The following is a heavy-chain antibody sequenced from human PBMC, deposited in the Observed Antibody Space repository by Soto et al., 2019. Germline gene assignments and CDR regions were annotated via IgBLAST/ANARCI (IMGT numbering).Heavy chain of an antibody. CDR3: ARRYGTSMDV. CDR2: IYYSGST. CDR1: GGSISSYY. D-gene: IGHD5-18*01. Sequence: QVQLQESGPGLVKPSETLSLTCTVSGGSISSYYWSWIRQPPGKGLQWIGNIYYSGSTNYNPSLKSRVTISVDTSKNQFSLKLSSVTAADTAVYYCARRYGTSMDVWGQGTTVTVSS. J-gene: IGHJ6*02. V-gene: IGHV4-59*01.